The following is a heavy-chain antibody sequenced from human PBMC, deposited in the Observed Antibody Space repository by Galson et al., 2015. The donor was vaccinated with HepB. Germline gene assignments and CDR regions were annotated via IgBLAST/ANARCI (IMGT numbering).Heavy chain of an antibody. CDR3: AKAGIVVVPAGPPSRRYYYYYMDV. V-gene: IGHV3-23*01. D-gene: IGHD2-2*01. Sequence: SLRLSCAASGFTFSSYAMSWVRQAPGKGLEWVSAISGSGGSTYYADSVKGRFTISRDNSKNTLYLQMNSLRAEDTAVYYCAKAGIVVVPAGPPSRRYYYYYMDVWGKGTTVTVSS. J-gene: IGHJ6*03. CDR1: GFTFSSYA. CDR2: ISGSGGST.